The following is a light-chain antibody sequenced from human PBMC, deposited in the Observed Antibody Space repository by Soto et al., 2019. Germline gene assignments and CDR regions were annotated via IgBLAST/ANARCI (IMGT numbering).Light chain of an antibody. CDR1: SSDVGGYNH. Sequence: QSVLTQPASVSGSPGQSITISCTGTSSDVGGYNHVSWYQQHPGKAPKLMIYDVSNRPSGVSNRFSGSKSSNTASLTISGLQAEDEADYYCSSYTSSSTPGVFGTGTKVTVL. J-gene: IGLJ1*01. CDR3: SSYTSSSTPGV. CDR2: DVS. V-gene: IGLV2-14*01.